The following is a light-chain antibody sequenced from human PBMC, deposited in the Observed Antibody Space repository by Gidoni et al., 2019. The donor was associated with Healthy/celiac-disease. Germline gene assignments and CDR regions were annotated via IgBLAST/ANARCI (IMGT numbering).Light chain of an antibody. J-gene: IGKJ4*01. Sequence: DIVMTQSPDSLAVSLGERATSNCKTSQSVLYSSNNKNYLAWYQPKPGQPPKLLIYWASTRESGVPDRFSGSGSGTDFTLTISSLQAEDVAVYYCQQYYSTPLTFGGGTKVEIK. CDR3: QQYYSTPLT. CDR1: QSVLYSSNNKNY. CDR2: WAS. V-gene: IGKV4-1*01.